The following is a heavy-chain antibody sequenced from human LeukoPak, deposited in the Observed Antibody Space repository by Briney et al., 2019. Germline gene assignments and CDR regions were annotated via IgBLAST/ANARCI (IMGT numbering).Heavy chain of an antibody. Sequence: GGTLRLSCAASGFTFSSYGMQWVRQAPGKGLERVAVIWNDGSNKYNTDSVKGRFTISRDNTTNTLYLQMKRLRAEDTAVYYCARNGYYEVGYYFYMDIWGKGTTVTVSS. CDR1: GFTFSSYG. V-gene: IGHV3-33*01. CDR3: ARNGYYEVGYYFYMDI. CDR2: IWNDGSNK. D-gene: IGHD3-22*01. J-gene: IGHJ6*03.